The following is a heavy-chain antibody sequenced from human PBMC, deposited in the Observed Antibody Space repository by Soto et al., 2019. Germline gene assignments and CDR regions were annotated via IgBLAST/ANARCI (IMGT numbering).Heavy chain of an antibody. CDR1: GFTFSSYA. D-gene: IGHD1-26*01. J-gene: IGHJ6*02. Sequence: QVQLVESGGGVVQPGRSLRLSCAASGFTFSSYAMHWVRQAPGKGLEWVAVISYDGSNKYYADSVKGRFTISRDNSKNTLYLQMNSLRAEDTAVYYCARDQDSGSLYYYYGMVVWGQGTTVTVSS. V-gene: IGHV3-30-3*01. CDR3: ARDQDSGSLYYYYGMVV. CDR2: ISYDGSNK.